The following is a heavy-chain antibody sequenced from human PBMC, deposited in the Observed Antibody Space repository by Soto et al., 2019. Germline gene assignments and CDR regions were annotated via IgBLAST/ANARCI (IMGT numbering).Heavy chain of an antibody. CDR2: ISNSGNTI. J-gene: IGHJ3*02. V-gene: IGHV3-11*01. Sequence: QVQLVESGGGSGKPGGSLRLSCEASAFTLTDYYMSWSRQAPGKGLEWLSYISNSGNTIYYADSVKGRFTISRDSAKNSLFLQMNSLRAEDTAVYYCARIGDCGGDCYAFDIWGQGTMVSVSS. CDR3: ARIGDCGGDCYAFDI. D-gene: IGHD2-21*02. CDR1: AFTLTDYY.